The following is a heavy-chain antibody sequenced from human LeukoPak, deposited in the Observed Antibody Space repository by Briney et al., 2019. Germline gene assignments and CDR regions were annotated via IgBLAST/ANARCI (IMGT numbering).Heavy chain of an antibody. CDR1: GFTFSSYA. CDR2: ISGSGGST. D-gene: IGHD3-16*01. Sequence: GGSLRLSCAASGFTFSSYAMSWVRQAPGKGLEWVSAISGSGGSTYYADSVKGRFTISRDNSKNTLYLQMNSLGAEDTAVYYCAKDLYSFVGVGGTWDYWGQGTLVTVSS. V-gene: IGHV3-23*01. J-gene: IGHJ4*02. CDR3: AKDLYSFVGVGGTWDY.